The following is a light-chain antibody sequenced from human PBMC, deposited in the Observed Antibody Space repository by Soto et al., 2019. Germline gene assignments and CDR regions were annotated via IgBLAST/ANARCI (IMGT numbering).Light chain of an antibody. V-gene: IGKV3-20*01. Sequence: DIVLTQSPGTLSLSPGERATLSCRASQSVNSNYLAWYQQKPGQAARLLIYGASSRATGIPDRFSGVGSGTDFTLTIRRMETEAFAVYYCQQYGSPPPTFCGGTKVDIK. CDR3: QQYGSPPPT. CDR2: GAS. CDR1: QSVNSNY. J-gene: IGKJ4*01.